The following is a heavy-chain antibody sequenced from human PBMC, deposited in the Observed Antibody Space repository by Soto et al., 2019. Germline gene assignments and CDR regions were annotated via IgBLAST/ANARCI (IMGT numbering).Heavy chain of an antibody. D-gene: IGHD2-2*01. Sequence: QLQLQESGPGLVKPSETLSLTCTVSGGSISSSSYYWGWIRQPPGKGLEWIGSIYYSGSTYYNPSLKSRVTISIATSKNQFSLKLSSVTDADTAVYYCARRGRYCSSTSCYVFYYYYGMDVWGQGTTVTVSS. V-gene: IGHV4-39*01. CDR2: IYYSGST. J-gene: IGHJ6*02. CDR1: GGSISSSSYY. CDR3: ARRGRYCSSTSCYVFYYYYGMDV.